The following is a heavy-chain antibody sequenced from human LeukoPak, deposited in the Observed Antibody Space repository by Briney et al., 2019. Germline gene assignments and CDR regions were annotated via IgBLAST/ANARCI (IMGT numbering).Heavy chain of an antibody. CDR3: ARVGARLGAFDI. CDR2: IKSDGSSA. V-gene: IGHV3-74*01. CDR1: GFTFSSYW. Sequence: GGSLRPSCAASGFTFSSYWMHWVRQAPGKGLVWVSRIKSDGSSASYADSVKGRFTISRDNAKNTLYLQMNSLRAEDTAVYYCARVGARLGAFDIWGQGTMVTVSS. D-gene: IGHD6-25*01. J-gene: IGHJ3*02.